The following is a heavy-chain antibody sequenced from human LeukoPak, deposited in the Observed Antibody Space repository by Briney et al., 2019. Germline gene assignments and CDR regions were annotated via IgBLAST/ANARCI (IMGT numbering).Heavy chain of an antibody. D-gene: IGHD5-24*01. Sequence: SETLSLTCAVYGGSFSGYYWSWIRQPPGKGLEWIGEINHSGSTNYNPSLKSRVTISVDTSKNQFSLKLSSVTAADTAVYYCARVRVGDGYTPSPWGQGTLATVSS. V-gene: IGHV4-34*01. CDR3: ARVRVGDGYTPSP. CDR1: GGSFSGYY. CDR2: INHSGST. J-gene: IGHJ4*02.